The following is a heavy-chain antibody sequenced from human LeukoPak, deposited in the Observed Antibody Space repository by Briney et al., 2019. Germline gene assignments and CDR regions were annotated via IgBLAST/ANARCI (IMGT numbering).Heavy chain of an antibody. Sequence: ASVKVSCKASGYTFTGYYMHWVRQAPGQGLEWMGWINPNSGGTNYAQKFQGRVTMTRDTSISTAYMELSRLRSDDTAVYYGARVDGGSPRVWGKGTTVTVSS. D-gene: IGHD2-15*01. CDR2: INPNSGGT. J-gene: IGHJ6*04. V-gene: IGHV1-2*02. CDR3: ARVDGGSPRV. CDR1: GYTFTGYY.